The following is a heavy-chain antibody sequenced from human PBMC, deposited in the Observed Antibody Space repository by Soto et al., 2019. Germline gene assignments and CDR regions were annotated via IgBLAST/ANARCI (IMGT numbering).Heavy chain of an antibody. V-gene: IGHV3-30*03. J-gene: IGHJ5*01. D-gene: IGHD3-22*01. Sequence: QVQLVESGGGVVQPGRSLRLTCAASGFIFSGSGMHWVRQAPGKGLEWVALVSNDGIRKYYGDSVKGRFTIARDNAENTLYLQMNSLRAEATAVSYCARWVGGSMYDNSGKYDSWGQGTLVTVSS. CDR3: ARWVGGSMYDNSGKYDS. CDR1: GFIFSGSG. CDR2: VSNDGIRK.